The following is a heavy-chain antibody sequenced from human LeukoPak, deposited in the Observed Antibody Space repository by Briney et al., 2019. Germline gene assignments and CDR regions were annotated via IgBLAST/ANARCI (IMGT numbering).Heavy chain of an antibody. D-gene: IGHD3-10*01. CDR3: ARSGGDYFYYYMDV. CDR2: ISYDGSNK. J-gene: IGHJ6*03. V-gene: IGHV3-30*03. Sequence: GGTQRLSCAASGFTFSNYGMNWVRQAPGKGLEWVAVISYDGSNKYYADSVKGRFTISRDNSKNTLYLQMNSLRAEDTAVYYCARSGGDYFYYYMDVWGKGTTVTVSS. CDR1: GFTFSNYG.